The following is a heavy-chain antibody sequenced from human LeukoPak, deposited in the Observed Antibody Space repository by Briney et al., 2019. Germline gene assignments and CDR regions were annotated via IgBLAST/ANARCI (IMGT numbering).Heavy chain of an antibody. Sequence: AASVKVSFKASGYTFTGYYMHWVRQAPGQGLEWMGWINPNSGGTNYAQKFQGRVTMTRDTSISTAYMELSRLRSDDTAVYYCARYEVGAFGWSWFDPWGQGTLVTVSS. CDR3: ARYEVGAFGWSWFDP. CDR2: INPNSGGT. D-gene: IGHD1-26*01. CDR1: GYTFTGYY. V-gene: IGHV1-2*02. J-gene: IGHJ5*02.